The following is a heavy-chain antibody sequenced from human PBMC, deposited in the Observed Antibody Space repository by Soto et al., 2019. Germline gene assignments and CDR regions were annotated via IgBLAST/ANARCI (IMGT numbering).Heavy chain of an antibody. J-gene: IGHJ3*02. CDR3: AREGCSGGSCYSDAFDI. CDR2: IYYSGST. Sequence: PSETLSLTCTVSGGSISSYYWSWIRQPPGKGLEWIGYIYYSGSTNYNPSLKSRVTISVDTSKNQFSLKLSSVTAADTAVYYCAREGCSGGSCYSDAFDIWGQGTMVTVS. V-gene: IGHV4-59*01. D-gene: IGHD2-15*01. CDR1: GGSISSYY.